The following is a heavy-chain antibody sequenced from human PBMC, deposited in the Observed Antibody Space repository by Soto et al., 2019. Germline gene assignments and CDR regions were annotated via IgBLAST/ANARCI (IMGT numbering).Heavy chain of an antibody. J-gene: IGHJ5*02. D-gene: IGHD2-2*01. CDR2: IFYSGIT. CDR3: XXRAGGYXXXXXGRARVDP. CDR1: GGSISSGGYY. Sequence: QVQLQESGPGLVKPSQTLSLTCTVSGGSISSGGYYWSWIRQHPGKGLEWIGYIFYSGITYYNPSLKSRVTISXXXSXXXXSXXXXXVXAXXXXXXYXXRAGGYXXXXXGRARVDPWGQGTLVTVSS. V-gene: IGHV4-31*03.